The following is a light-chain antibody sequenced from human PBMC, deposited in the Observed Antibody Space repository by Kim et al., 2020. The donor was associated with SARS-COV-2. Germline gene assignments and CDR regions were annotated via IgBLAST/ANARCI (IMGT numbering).Light chain of an antibody. V-gene: IGLV1-40*01. CDR1: SSNIGADYD. CDR3: QSYDSSLSGWV. CDR2: SNS. Sequence: QSVLTQPPSVSGAPGQRVTISCTGSSSNIGADYDVHWYQYLPGTVPKLLIYSNSNRPSGVPDRFSASKSGTSASLAITGLQAEDEADYYCQSYDSSLSGWVCDGGSQLTVL. J-gene: IGLJ3*02.